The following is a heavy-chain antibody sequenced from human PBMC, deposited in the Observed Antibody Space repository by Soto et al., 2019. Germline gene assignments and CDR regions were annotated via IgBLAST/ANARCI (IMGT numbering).Heavy chain of an antibody. J-gene: IGHJ4*02. D-gene: IGHD3-10*01. CDR2: INYDGSST. CDR1: GFTFSTYW. CDR3: TRGPLPTSVGTGAY. Sequence: EVQLVESGGGLVQPGGSLRLSCAASGFTFSTYWMHWVRQAPGKGLVWVSRINYDGSSTDYADSVKGRFTISRDNAKNTLYLQMNTLTAEDTAVYYCTRGPLPTSVGTGAYWGQGTLVTVSS. V-gene: IGHV3-74*01.